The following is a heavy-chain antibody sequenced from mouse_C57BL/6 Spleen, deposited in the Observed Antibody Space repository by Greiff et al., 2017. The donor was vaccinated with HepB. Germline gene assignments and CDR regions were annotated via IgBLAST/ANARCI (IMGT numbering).Heavy chain of an antibody. Sequence: DVQLQESGGGLVQPGGSMKLSCAASGFTFSDAWMDWVRQSPEKGLEWVAEIRNKANNHATYYAESVKGRFTISRDDSTSSVYLQMNSSRAEDTGIYYCTKGNMIRFDYWGQGTTLTVSS. CDR2: IRNKANNHAT. D-gene: IGHD2-3*01. J-gene: IGHJ2*01. V-gene: IGHV6-6*01. CDR3: TKGNMIRFDY. CDR1: GFTFSDAW.